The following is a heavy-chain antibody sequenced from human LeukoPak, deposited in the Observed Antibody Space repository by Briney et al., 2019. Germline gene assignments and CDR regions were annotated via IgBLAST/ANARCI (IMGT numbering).Heavy chain of an antibody. V-gene: IGHV1-2*02. CDR1: GYTFTGYY. Sequence: ASVKVSCKASGYTFTGYYMHWVRQAPGQGLEWMGWINPNSGGTNYAQKFQGRVTMTRDTSISTAYMELSRLRSDDTAVYYCARGLSVVTAIGALDIWGQGTMVTVSS. CDR3: ARGLSVVTAIGALDI. J-gene: IGHJ3*02. CDR2: INPNSGGT. D-gene: IGHD2-21*02.